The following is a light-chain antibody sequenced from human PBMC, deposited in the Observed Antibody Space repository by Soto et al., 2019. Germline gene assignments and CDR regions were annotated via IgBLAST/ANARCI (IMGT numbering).Light chain of an antibody. CDR2: DAS. CDR3: QQYNNWHPLT. CDR1: QSVSIN. J-gene: IGKJ4*01. Sequence: EIMMTQSPGTLSVSQGERATLSCRASQSVSINLAWYQQKPGQAPRLLIYDASTRATGIPARFSGSGSGTEFTLTISSLQSKDFAVYYCQQYNNWHPLTFGGGTKVDI. V-gene: IGKV3D-15*01.